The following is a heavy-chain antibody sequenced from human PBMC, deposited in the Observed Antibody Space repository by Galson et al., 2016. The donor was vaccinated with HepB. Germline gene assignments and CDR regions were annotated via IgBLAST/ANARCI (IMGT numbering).Heavy chain of an antibody. CDR3: ARTPAIYCSSTSCYVGVFDY. J-gene: IGHJ4*02. D-gene: IGHD2-2*01. Sequence: SVKVSCKASGYTFTSYAMHWVRQAPGQRLEWMGWINAGTGNTKYSQKFQGRVTITRDTSASTAYMELSSLRSEDTAVYYWARTPAIYCSSTSCYVGVFDYGGQGTLVTVSS. CDR2: INAGTGNT. CDR1: GYTFTSYA. V-gene: IGHV1-3*01.